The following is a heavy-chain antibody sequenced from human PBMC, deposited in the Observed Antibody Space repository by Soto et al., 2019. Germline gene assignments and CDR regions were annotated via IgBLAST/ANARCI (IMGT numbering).Heavy chain of an antibody. CDR3: FRRAGYCIRYALTVSAFLLNRTSDL. V-gene: IGHV4-4*02. J-gene: IGHJ2*01. D-gene: IGHD2-8*02. Sequence: GKGLEWIGEIYHNGNTNYNPYRKSRVAISVDNSKNQFSLRLSSVTAEDTAVYYFFRRAGYCIRYALTVSAFLLNRTSDL. CDR2: IYHNGNT.